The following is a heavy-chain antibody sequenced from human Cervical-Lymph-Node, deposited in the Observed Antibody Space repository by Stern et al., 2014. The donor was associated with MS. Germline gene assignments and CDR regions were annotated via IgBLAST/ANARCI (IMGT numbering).Heavy chain of an antibody. CDR2: INTNTGNP. Sequence: VQLVESGSELKKPGAAVRVSCKASGYSFTSYAINWVRQAPGQGLEWMGWINTNTGNPTYTHGFTGRFVFSLDTSVSTAYLQIISLKAEDTAVYYCARDGGSAYCADDCFDNWGQGTLVTVSS. J-gene: IGHJ4*02. D-gene: IGHD2-21*01. CDR3: ARDGGSAYCADDCFDN. V-gene: IGHV7-4-1*02. CDR1: GYSFTSYA.